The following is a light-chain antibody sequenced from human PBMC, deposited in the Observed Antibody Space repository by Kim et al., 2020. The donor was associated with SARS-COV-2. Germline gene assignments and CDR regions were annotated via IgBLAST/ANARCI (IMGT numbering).Light chain of an antibody. J-gene: IGKJ3*01. V-gene: IGKV2-30*01. CDR3: MQGTHWPFT. CDR2: KVS. Sequence: PASTACRSSQSLVYSDGNIYLSWFHQRPGESPRRLIYKVSSRDSGVPDRFSGSGSGTDFTLQISRVEAEDVGVYYCMQGTHWPFTFGAGTKVDIK. CDR1: QSLVYSDGNIY.